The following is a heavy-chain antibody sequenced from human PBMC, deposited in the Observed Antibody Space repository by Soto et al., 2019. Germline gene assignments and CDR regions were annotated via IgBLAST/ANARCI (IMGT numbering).Heavy chain of an antibody. CDR3: AKVSRKGSAIDFDY. CDR2: VNPNNGDT. D-gene: IGHD3-10*01. V-gene: IGHV1-8*01. Sequence: QVQLVQSGAELKKPGASVKVSCKASGYTFSNYDMNWVRLATGQGPEWIGWVNPNNGDTGYAQKFQGRVTLTTDISTTTAYMELTSLRSEDTAIYYCAKVSRKGSAIDFDYWGQGTLITGSS. CDR1: GYTFSNYD. J-gene: IGHJ4*02.